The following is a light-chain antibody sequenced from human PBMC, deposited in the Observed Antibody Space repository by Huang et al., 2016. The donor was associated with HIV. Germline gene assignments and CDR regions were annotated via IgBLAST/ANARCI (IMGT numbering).Light chain of an antibody. V-gene: IGKV3-15*01. CDR3: HQYNNWPGT. Sequence: EIVMTQSPVTLSVSPGERATLSCRASQSVSTKLAWYQQKPGQAPRLLIYGASNRATGVPARFSGSGSGTEFTVTITSLQSEDFAIYYCHQYNNWPGTFGQRTKVEIK. CDR2: GAS. CDR1: QSVSTK. J-gene: IGKJ1*01.